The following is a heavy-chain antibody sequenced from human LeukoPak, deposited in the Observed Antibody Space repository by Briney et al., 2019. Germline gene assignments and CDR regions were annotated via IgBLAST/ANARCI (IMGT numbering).Heavy chain of an antibody. CDR1: GFTFSSYA. CDR2: ISYDGSNK. D-gene: IGHD6-13*01. CDR3: ARDDQQQLFDY. Sequence: PGGSLRLSCAASGFTFSSYAMHWVHQAPGKGLEWVAVISYDGSNKYYADSVKGRFTISRDNAKNSLYLQMNSLRAEDTAAYYCARDDQQQLFDYWGQGTLVTVSS. J-gene: IGHJ4*02. V-gene: IGHV3-30*04.